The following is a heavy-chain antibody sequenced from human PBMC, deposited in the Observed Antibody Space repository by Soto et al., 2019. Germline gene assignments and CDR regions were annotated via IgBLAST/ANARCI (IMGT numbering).Heavy chain of an antibody. J-gene: IGHJ4*02. CDR2: FDPEDGET. CDR1: GYTLTELS. Sequence: GASVKVSCKVSGYTLTELSMHWVRQAPGKGLEWMGGFDPEDGETIYAQKFQGRVTMTEDTSTDTAYMELGSLRSEDTAVYYCATDLYSSGPEFDYWGQGTLVTVSS. V-gene: IGHV1-24*01. CDR3: ATDLYSSGPEFDY. D-gene: IGHD6-19*01.